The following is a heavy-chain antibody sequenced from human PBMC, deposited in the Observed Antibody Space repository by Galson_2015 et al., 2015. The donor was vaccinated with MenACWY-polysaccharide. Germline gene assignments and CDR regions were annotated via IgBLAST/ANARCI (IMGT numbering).Heavy chain of an antibody. CDR3: AKAYIAVMEDAAYDC. CDR2: ISGSGVST. Sequence: SLRLSCAASGFTFSNCAMSWVRQAPGRGLEWVSGISGSGVSTYYADAVKGRLTISRDNSKNTVYLQMDSLRAEDTALYYCAKAYIAVMEDAAYDCWGQGALVTVSS. CDR1: GFTFSNCA. V-gene: IGHV3-23*01. J-gene: IGHJ4*02. D-gene: IGHD2-15*01.